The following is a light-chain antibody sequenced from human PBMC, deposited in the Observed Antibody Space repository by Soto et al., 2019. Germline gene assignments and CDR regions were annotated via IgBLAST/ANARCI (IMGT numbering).Light chain of an antibody. Sequence: EIVLTQSPASLSLSPGERATLSCRASQSVSSYLAWYQQKPVQAPRLLIYDASNMATGIPARFSGSGSGTDFTLTISSLEPEDFAVYYCQQRSNWPLTFGGGTKVEIK. J-gene: IGKJ4*01. V-gene: IGKV3-11*01. CDR3: QQRSNWPLT. CDR1: QSVSSY. CDR2: DAS.